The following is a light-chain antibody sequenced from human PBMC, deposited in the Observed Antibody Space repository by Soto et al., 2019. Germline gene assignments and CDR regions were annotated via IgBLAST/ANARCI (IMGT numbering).Light chain of an antibody. CDR3: QHYNGYPRT. V-gene: IGKV1-5*03. J-gene: IGKJ1*01. CDR2: KAS. CDR1: QSISSW. Sequence: DIQRTQSPSTLSASVGDRVTITCRASQSISSWLAWYQQKPGKVPKVLIYKASSLESGVPSRFSGSGSGTEFTLTISSLQPDDSATYYCQHYNGYPRTFGQGTKVDIK.